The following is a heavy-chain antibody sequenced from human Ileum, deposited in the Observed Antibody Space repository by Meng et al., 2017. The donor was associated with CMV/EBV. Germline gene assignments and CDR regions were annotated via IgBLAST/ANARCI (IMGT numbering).Heavy chain of an antibody. J-gene: IGHJ5*02. V-gene: IGHV3-30-3*01. CDR1: GFMFSAYG. Sequence: SLKISCAASGFMFSAYGMHWVRQAPGKGLEWVAMVSYEENKMYYIDSVKGRFTISRDNSKNTLYLQMNGLRDDDTAVYYCARDLYSDGWYNYLDPWGQGTLVTVSS. CDR3: ARDLYSDGWYNYLDP. CDR2: VSYEENKM. D-gene: IGHD6-19*01.